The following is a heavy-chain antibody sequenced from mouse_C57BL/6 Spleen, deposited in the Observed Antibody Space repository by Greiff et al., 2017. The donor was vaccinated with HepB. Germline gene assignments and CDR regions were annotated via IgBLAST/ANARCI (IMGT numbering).Heavy chain of an antibody. Sequence: VQLQQSGAELVRPGTSVKVSCKASGYAFTNYLIEWVKQRPGQGLEWIGVINPGSGGTNYNEKFKGKATLTADKSSSTAYMQLSSLTSEDSAVYVCAREARTLDSSGWFAYWGQGTLVTVSA. CDR3: AREARTLDSSGWFAY. J-gene: IGHJ3*01. D-gene: IGHD3-2*02. CDR1: GYAFTNYL. V-gene: IGHV1-54*01. CDR2: INPGSGGT.